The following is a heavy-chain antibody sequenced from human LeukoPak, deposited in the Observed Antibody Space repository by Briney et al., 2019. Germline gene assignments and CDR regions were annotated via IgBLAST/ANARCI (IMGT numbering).Heavy chain of an antibody. J-gene: IGHJ3*01. V-gene: IGHV4-59*02. CDR1: GGSVRSYY. Sequence: PSETLSLTCTDPGGSVRSYYWSWVRQTPRKGLEWIGYIYYPGTTNYNTSLKSRVIFSVETSKNQFSLNLESVTAADTATYCCARKQTSYDSRTASHTGSDQAFDVWGQGKLVIVSS. CDR2: IYYPGTT. CDR3: ARKQTSYDSRTASHTGSDQAFDV. D-gene: IGHD3/OR15-3a*01.